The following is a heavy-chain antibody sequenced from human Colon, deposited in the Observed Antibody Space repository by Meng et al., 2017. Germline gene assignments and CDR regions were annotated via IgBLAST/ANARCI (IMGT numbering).Heavy chain of an antibody. V-gene: IGHV4-61*01. CDR1: GGSVSSGSHY. Sequence: VQLQESGPGLVKPSQTLSLTCTVSGGSVSSGSHYWNWIRQTPGKGLEWIGYMYFSGSTNYNPSLKSRVTMSVDTSKNQFSLKLSSVTAADTALYYCARGYSSGEGYFDYWGQGTLVTVSS. CDR2: MYFSGST. CDR3: ARGYSSGEGYFDY. J-gene: IGHJ4*02. D-gene: IGHD6-19*01.